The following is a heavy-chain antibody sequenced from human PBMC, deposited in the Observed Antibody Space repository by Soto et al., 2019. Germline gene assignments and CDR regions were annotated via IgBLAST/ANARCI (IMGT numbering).Heavy chain of an antibody. J-gene: IGHJ3*02. Sequence: ASVKVSCKASGYTFTSYGISWVLQAPGQGLEWMGWIRAYNGNTNYAQKLQGRVTMTTDTSTSTAYMELRSLRSDDTAVYYGARGFPVYSSSYFAFDIWGKGTMVTVSS. V-gene: IGHV1-18*01. D-gene: IGHD6-6*01. CDR3: ARGFPVYSSSYFAFDI. CDR1: GYTFTSYG. CDR2: IRAYNGNT.